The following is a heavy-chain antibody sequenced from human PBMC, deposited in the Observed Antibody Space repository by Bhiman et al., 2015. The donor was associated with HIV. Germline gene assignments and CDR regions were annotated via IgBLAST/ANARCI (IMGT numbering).Heavy chain of an antibody. Sequence: EVQLVESGGGVERPGGSLRLSCAASGFTFDDYGMSWVRQAPGKGLVWVSRIDSDGSSTTYADSVKGRFTISRDNAKNTLYLQMNSLRAEDTAVYYCARPGALLAFDIWGQGTMVTVSS. J-gene: IGHJ3*02. D-gene: IGHD7-27*01. CDR3: ARPGALLAFDI. V-gene: IGHV3-74*02. CDR2: IDSDGSST. CDR1: GFTFDDYG.